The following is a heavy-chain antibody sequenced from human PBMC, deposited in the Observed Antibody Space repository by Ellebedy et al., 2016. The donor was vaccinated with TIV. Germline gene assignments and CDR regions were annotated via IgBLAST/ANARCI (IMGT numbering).Heavy chain of an antibody. V-gene: IGHV3-53*01. CDR2: IYSGGST. J-gene: IGHJ6*02. CDR1: GFAFSDYA. CDR3: AREGLSGYDYKARGYYYYYGMDV. Sequence: GESLKISCAASGFAFSDYAMSWVRQAPGKGLEWVSVIYSGGSTYYADSVKGRFTISRDNSKNTLYLQMNSLRAEDTAVYYCAREGLSGYDYKARGYYYYYGMDVWGQGTTVTVSS. D-gene: IGHD5-12*01.